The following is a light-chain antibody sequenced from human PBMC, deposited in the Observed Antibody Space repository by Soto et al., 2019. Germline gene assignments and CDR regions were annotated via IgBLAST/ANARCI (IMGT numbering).Light chain of an antibody. CDR3: QQYGSSPMYA. CDR1: QSVSSSY. CDR2: GAS. V-gene: IGKV3-20*01. J-gene: IGKJ2*01. Sequence: EIVLTQSPSTLSLSPGERATLSCRASQSVSSSYLAWYQQKPGQAPRLLIYGASSRATGIPDRFSGSGSGTDFTLTVSRLEPEDFALYYCQQYGSSPMYAVGQGTKLEIK.